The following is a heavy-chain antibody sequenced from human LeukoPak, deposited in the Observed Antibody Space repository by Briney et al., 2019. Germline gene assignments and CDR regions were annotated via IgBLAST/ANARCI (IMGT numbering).Heavy chain of an antibody. Sequence: GGSLRLSCAASGFTFSSYWMHWVRQAPGKGLVWVSRINTDGSSTSYADSVKGRFTISRDNSKNTLYLQMNSLRAEDTAVYYCAKDRFWSGYLLGYWGQGTLVTVSS. CDR1: GFTFSSYW. J-gene: IGHJ4*02. V-gene: IGHV3-74*01. CDR3: AKDRFWSGYLLGY. D-gene: IGHD3-3*01. CDR2: INTDGSST.